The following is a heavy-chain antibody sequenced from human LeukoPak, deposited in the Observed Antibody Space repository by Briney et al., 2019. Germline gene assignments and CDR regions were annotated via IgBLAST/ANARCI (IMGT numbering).Heavy chain of an antibody. Sequence: GGSLRLSCAASGFTFSSYSMNWVRQAPGKGLEWVSSISSSSSYIYYADSVKGRFTISRDNAKNSLYLQMNSLRAEDTAVYYCASWGYSSSWTDAFDIWGQGTVVTVSS. D-gene: IGHD6-13*01. CDR2: ISSSSSYI. J-gene: IGHJ3*02. CDR3: ASWGYSSSWTDAFDI. CDR1: GFTFSSYS. V-gene: IGHV3-21*01.